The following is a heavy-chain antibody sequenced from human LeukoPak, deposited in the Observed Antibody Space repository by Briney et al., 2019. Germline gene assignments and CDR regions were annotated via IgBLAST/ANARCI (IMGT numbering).Heavy chain of an antibody. V-gene: IGHV3-23*01. CDR2: ISGSGGST. D-gene: IGHD3-22*01. Sequence: GGSLRLSCAASGFTFSSYAMSWVRQAPGKGLAWVSAISGSGGSTYYADSVKGRFTISRDNSKNTLYLQMNSLRAEDTAVYYCAKDLEKFYYDSSGYPDYWGQGTLVTVSS. J-gene: IGHJ4*02. CDR1: GFTFSSYA. CDR3: AKDLEKFYYDSSGYPDY.